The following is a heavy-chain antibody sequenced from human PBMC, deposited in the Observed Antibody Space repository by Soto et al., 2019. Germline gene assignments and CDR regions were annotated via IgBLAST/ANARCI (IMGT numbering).Heavy chain of an antibody. CDR3: ARGVIAVAGTWFDP. Sequence: GASVKVSCKASGYTFTSYAMHWVRQAPGQRLEWMGWINAGNGNTKYSQKFQGRVTITRDTSASTAYMELSSLRSEDTAVYYCARGVIAVAGTWFDPWGQGTLVTVSS. D-gene: IGHD6-19*01. J-gene: IGHJ5*02. CDR1: GYTFTSYA. CDR2: INAGNGNT. V-gene: IGHV1-3*01.